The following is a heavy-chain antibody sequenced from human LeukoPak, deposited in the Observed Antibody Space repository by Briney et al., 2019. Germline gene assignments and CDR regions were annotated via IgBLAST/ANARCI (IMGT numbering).Heavy chain of an antibody. CDR2: INPNSGAT. Sequence: GASVKVSCKASGYTFTSYDINWVRQATGQGLEWMGWINPNSGATNYAQRFQGRVTMTRDTSISTAYMDLSRLRSDDTAVYYCAGSMGRDCSTTSCFDYWGQGTLVTVSS. CDR1: GYTFTSYD. V-gene: IGHV1-2*02. J-gene: IGHJ4*02. CDR3: AGSMGRDCSTTSCFDY. D-gene: IGHD2-2*01.